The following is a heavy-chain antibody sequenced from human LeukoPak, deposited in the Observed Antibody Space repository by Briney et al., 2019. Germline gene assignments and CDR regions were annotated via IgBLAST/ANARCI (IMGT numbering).Heavy chain of an antibody. V-gene: IGHV3-11*03. CDR1: GFTFSDYY. D-gene: IGHD6-19*01. J-gene: IGHJ4*02. CDR2: VSSRSSHT. CDR3: ARFSSGWYYFDY. Sequence: GGSLRLSCAASGFTFSDYYMSWIRQAPGKGLEWVSYVSSRSSHTNYADSVKGRFTISRDNAKNSLYLQMNSLRAEDTAVYYCARFSSGWYYFDYWGQGTLVTVSS.